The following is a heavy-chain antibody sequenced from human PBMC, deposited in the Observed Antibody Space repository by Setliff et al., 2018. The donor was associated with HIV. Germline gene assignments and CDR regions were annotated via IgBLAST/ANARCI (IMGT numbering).Heavy chain of an antibody. CDR1: GASVSSSSYY. Sequence: PSETLSLTCSVSGASVSSSSYYWGWIRQPPGKGLEWIGNILYGGTTYYTPSLKSRVSISVDTSRNQFSLRLNSVTAADTAVYYCARPTTGLGGGAAFDIWGQGTMVTVSS. CDR2: ILYGGTT. J-gene: IGHJ3*02. D-gene: IGHD2-8*01. V-gene: IGHV4-39*01. CDR3: ARPTTGLGGGAAFDI.